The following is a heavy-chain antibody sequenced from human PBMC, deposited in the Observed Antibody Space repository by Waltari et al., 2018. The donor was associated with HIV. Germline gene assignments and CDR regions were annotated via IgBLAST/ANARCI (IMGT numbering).Heavy chain of an antibody. CDR2: LFHSCST. CDR1: GGSISSSSYY. J-gene: IGHJ6*02. D-gene: IGHD1-1*01. V-gene: IGHV4-39*01. Sequence: QQQLQESGPGLVKPSETLSLTCTVSGGSISSSSYYWAWLRQSPGKGSEGIGSLFHSCSTYYSPSLRVRATISGDMSTNRFALKVTSVTATDTSVYFCARHCLQKGWLPQLKYYYGMDVWGQGTTVIVSS. CDR3: ARHCLQKGWLPQLKYYYGMDV.